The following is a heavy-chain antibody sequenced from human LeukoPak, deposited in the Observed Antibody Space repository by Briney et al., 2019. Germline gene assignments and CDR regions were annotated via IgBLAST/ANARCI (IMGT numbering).Heavy chain of an antibody. CDR2: INHSGGT. D-gene: IGHD2-8*01. CDR1: GVSFSGYY. Sequence: NPSETLSPTYAVYGVSFSGYYWSWIRQPPGKGLEWNGEINHSGGTKYNPSLKSRVTISIDTPENQFSLKLSSVTAADTAVYYCARIRCGHTNGICYNYWGQGTLVTVSS. V-gene: IGHV4-34*01. J-gene: IGHJ4*02. CDR3: ARIRCGHTNGICYNY.